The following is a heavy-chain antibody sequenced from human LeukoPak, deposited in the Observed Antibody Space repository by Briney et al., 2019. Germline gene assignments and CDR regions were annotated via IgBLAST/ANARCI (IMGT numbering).Heavy chain of an antibody. V-gene: IGHV3-11*05. CDR2: ISTSSYT. Sequence: GGSLRLSCAASGFTLSDYYMSWIRQAPGKGLEWVSYISTSSYTDYADSVKGRFTISRDNAKNSVYLQMNSLRAEDTAVYYCARGHYGMDVWGQGTTVTVSS. CDR1: GFTLSDYY. CDR3: ARGHYGMDV. J-gene: IGHJ6*02.